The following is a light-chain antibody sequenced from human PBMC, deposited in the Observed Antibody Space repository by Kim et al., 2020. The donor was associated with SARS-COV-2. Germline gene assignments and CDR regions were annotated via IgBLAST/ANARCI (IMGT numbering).Light chain of an antibody. CDR2: DAS. CDR3: QQRSNWLT. Sequence: SLSPEERAPLSCRASQSVSSYLAWYQQKPGQAPRLLIYDASNRATGIPARFSGSGSGTDFTLTISSLEPEDFAVYYCQQRSNWLTFGGGTKVDIK. CDR1: QSVSSY. J-gene: IGKJ4*01. V-gene: IGKV3-11*01.